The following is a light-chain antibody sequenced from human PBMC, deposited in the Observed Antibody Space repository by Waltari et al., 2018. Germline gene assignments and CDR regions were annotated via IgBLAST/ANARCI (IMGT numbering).Light chain of an antibody. CDR3: ATWDDSLNAYV. Sequence: QSVLTQPPSVSGAPRQRVTISCSGSSSNIQNNAVTCYQHLPGRAPKLLIRYDNLLPSGVSARFSASKSGTSASLAISGLQSDDEADYYCATWDDSLNAYVFGSGTKVTVV. J-gene: IGLJ1*01. CDR2: YDN. V-gene: IGLV1-36*01. CDR1: SSNIQNNA.